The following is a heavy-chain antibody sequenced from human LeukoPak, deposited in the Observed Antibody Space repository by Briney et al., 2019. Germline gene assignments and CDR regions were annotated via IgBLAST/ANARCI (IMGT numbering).Heavy chain of an antibody. V-gene: IGHV4-30-4*08. CDR2: IYYSGST. CDR3: ARGTPGGYFDY. D-gene: IGHD1-14*01. J-gene: IGHJ4*02. Sequence: SETLSLTCTVSGGSISSGDYYRSWIRQPPGKGLEWIGYIYYSGSTYYNPSLKSRVTISVDTSKNQFSLKLSSVTAADTAVYYCARGTPGGYFDYWGQGTLVTVSS. CDR1: GGSISSGDYY.